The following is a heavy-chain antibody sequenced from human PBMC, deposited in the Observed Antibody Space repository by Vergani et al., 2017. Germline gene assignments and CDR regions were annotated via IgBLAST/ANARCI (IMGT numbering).Heavy chain of an antibody. V-gene: IGHV1-2*02. CDR1: GYTFTGYY. D-gene: IGHD3-10*01. CDR2: INPNSGGT. Sequence: QVQLVQSGAEVKKPGASVKVSCKASGYTFTGYYMHWVRQAPGQGLEWMGWINPNSGGTTYEQKFQGRVTMTRDTSISTAYMELSRLRSDDTDVSYCARVASMVEPLGAFDIWGQGTMVTVSS. CDR3: ARVASMVEPLGAFDI. J-gene: IGHJ3*02.